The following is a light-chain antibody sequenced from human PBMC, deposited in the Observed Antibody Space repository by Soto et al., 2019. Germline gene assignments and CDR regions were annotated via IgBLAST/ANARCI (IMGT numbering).Light chain of an antibody. V-gene: IGLV2-23*01. CDR2: EAI. CDR1: SSDIGNFNL. CDR3: CSYAGSSTLV. Sequence: QSVLTQPASVSGSPGQSITISCTGTSSDIGNFNLVSWYQQHPGNAPKLMIYEAIKRPSGISNRFSGSKSGNTASLTISGLQADDESDYYCCSYAGSSTLVFGGGTKLTVL. J-gene: IGLJ2*01.